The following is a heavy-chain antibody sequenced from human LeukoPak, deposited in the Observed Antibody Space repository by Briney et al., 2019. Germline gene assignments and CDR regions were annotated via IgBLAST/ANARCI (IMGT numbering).Heavy chain of an antibody. D-gene: IGHD1-14*01. CDR1: GFTFSNYW. CDR2: IKQDGSEK. CDR3: ARRYFDY. J-gene: IGHJ4*02. V-gene: IGHV3-7*01. Sequence: PGGSLRLSCAASGFTFSNYWMSWVRQAPGKGLEWVANIKQDGSEKYYVDSVKGRFTISRVNAKNSLYLQMNSLRAEDTAVYYCARRYFDYWGQGTLVTVSS.